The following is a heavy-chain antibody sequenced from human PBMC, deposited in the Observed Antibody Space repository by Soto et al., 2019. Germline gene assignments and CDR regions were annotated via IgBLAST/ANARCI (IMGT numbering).Heavy chain of an antibody. CDR2: INPSGGST. D-gene: IGHD6-19*01. CDR1: GYTFTSYY. Sequence: ASVKVSCKASGYTFTSYYMHWVRQAPGQGLEWMGIINPSGGSTSYAQKFQGRVTMTRDTSTSTVYMELSSLRSEDTAVYYCARDNHGYSSGWYTFDIWGQGTMVSVSS. CDR3: ARDNHGYSSGWYTFDI. V-gene: IGHV1-46*01. J-gene: IGHJ3*02.